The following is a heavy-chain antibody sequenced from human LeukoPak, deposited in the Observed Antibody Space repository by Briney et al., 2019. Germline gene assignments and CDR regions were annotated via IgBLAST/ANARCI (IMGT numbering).Heavy chain of an antibody. Sequence: ASVKVSCRTSGYTFTNYDINWVRQATGQGLEWMGWMNPNSGNTKYAQKFQGRFTMTRDTSISTAYMELTRLRSDDTAVYYCATGLGVLDPEANSWGQGTLVTVSS. CDR1: GYTFTNYD. CDR2: MNPNSGNT. J-gene: IGHJ4*02. D-gene: IGHD3/OR15-3a*01. V-gene: IGHV1-8*02. CDR3: ATGLGVLDPEANS.